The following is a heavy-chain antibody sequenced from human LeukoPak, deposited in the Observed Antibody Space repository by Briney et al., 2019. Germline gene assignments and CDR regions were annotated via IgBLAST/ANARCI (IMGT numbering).Heavy chain of an antibody. D-gene: IGHD6-19*01. J-gene: IGHJ6*02. CDR3: ARDSAVATYYGVDV. CDR2: IWYDGSNK. CDR1: GFTFSSYA. Sequence: GGSLRLSCAASGFTFSSYAMHWVRQAPGKGLEWVAVIWYDGSNKYYADSVKGRFTISRDNAKTSLYLQMSSLRAEDTAVYYCARDSAVATYYGVDVWGQGTTVTVSS. V-gene: IGHV3-33*08.